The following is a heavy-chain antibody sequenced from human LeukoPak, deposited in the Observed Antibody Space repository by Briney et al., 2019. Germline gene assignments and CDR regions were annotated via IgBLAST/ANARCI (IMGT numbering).Heavy chain of an antibody. CDR2: INPNSGGT. Sequence: GASVKVSCKASGYTFTGYYMHWVRQAPGQGLEWMGWINPNSGGTNYAQKFQGWVTMTRDTSISTAYMELSRLKSDDTAVYYCARTNYGFWSGYLMYWGQGTLVTVSS. D-gene: IGHD3-3*01. CDR3: ARTNYGFWSGYLMY. V-gene: IGHV1-2*04. J-gene: IGHJ4*02. CDR1: GYTFTGYY.